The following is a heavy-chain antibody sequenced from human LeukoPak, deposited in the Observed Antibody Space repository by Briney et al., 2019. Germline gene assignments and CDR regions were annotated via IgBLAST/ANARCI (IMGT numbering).Heavy chain of an antibody. CDR3: ARVPGYSSGWLFDI. J-gene: IGHJ3*02. CDR1: GGSISSGSYY. V-gene: IGHV4-61*02. D-gene: IGHD6-19*01. Sequence: SETLSLTCTVSGGSISSGSYYWSWIRQPAGKGLEWIGRIYTSGSTNYNPSLKSRVTISVDTSKNQFSLKLSSVTAADTAVYYCARVPGYSSGWLFDIWGQGTMVTVSS. CDR2: IYTSGST.